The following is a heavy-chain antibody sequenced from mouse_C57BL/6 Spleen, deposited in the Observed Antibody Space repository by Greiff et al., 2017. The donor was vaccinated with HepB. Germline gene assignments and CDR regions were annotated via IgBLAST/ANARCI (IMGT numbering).Heavy chain of an antibody. CDR1: GYTFTDYE. CDR3: TRWNYDYGGYYAMDY. Sequence: VQLQQSGAELVRPGASVTLSCKASGYTFTDYEMHWVKQTPVHGLEWIGAIDPETGGTAYNQKFKGKAILTADKSSSTAYMELRSLTSEDSAVYYCTRWNYDYGGYYAMDYWGQGTSVTVSS. D-gene: IGHD2-4*01. J-gene: IGHJ4*01. CDR2: IDPETGGT. V-gene: IGHV1-15*01.